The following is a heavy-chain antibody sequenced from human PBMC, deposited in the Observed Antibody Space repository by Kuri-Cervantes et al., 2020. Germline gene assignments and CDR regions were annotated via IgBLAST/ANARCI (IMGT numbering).Heavy chain of an antibody. CDR3: ARVLSRAAADYYYYYMDV. V-gene: IGHV3-53*04. CDR2: IYSGGST. D-gene: IGHD6-13*01. J-gene: IGHJ6*03. Sequence: LSLTCVASGFTVSSNYMSWVRQAPGKGLEWVSVIYSGGSTYYADSVKGRLTISRHNSKNTLYLQMNSLRAEDTAVYYCARVLSRAAADYYYYYMDVWGKGTTVTVSS. CDR1: GFTVSSNY.